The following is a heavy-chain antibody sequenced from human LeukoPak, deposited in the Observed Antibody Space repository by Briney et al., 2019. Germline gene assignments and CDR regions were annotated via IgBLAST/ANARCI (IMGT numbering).Heavy chain of an antibody. CDR2: IYPGDSDT. V-gene: IGHV5-51*01. CDR3: ARHQTYYYDSSGYGYPQESDY. CDR1: GYRFTSYW. Sequence: GESLKISCKGSGYRFTSYWIGWVRQMPGKGLEGMGIIYPGDSDTRYSPSFQGQVTISADKSISTAYLQWSSLKASDTAMYYCARHQTYYYDSSGYGYPQESDYWGQGTLVTVSS. J-gene: IGHJ4*02. D-gene: IGHD3-22*01.